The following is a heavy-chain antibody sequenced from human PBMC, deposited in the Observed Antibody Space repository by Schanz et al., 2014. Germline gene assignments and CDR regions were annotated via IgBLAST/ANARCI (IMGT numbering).Heavy chain of an antibody. CDR1: GFTVSKNY. CDR2: IYTDGST. CDR3: ARGTDTAMEHRPFDY. D-gene: IGHD5-18*01. J-gene: IGHJ4*02. Sequence: EVQLVESGGGLVQPGGSLRLSCAASGFTVSKNYMSWVRQAPGKGLEWVSIIYTDGSTYYADSVRDRFTISRDNSKNMLYLQINNLRAEDTAVYYRARGTDTAMEHRPFDYWGQGTLVTVSS. V-gene: IGHV3-66*01.